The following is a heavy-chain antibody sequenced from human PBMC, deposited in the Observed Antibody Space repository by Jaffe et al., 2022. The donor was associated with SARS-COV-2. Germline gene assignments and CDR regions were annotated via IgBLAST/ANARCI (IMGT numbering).Heavy chain of an antibody. D-gene: IGHD6-25*01. CDR3: AREGIAALRRPRGYYGMDV. Sequence: EVQLVESGGGLVQPGGSLRLSCAASGFTFSSYWMSWVRQAPGKGLEWVANIKQDGSEKYYVDSVKGRFTISRDNAKNSLYLQMNSLRAEDTAVYYCAREGIAALRRPRGYYGMDVWGQGTTVTVSS. V-gene: IGHV3-7*03. J-gene: IGHJ6*02. CDR1: GFTFSSYW. CDR2: IKQDGSEK.